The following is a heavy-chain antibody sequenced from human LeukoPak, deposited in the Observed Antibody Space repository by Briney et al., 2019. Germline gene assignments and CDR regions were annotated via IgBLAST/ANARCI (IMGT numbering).Heavy chain of an antibody. CDR3: ARVTRVAPSGDYGGDWFDP. CDR1: GGSIRSYY. Sequence: SETLSLTCTVSGGSIRSYYWSWIRQPPGKGLEWIGYIYYSGSTNYNPSLKSRVTISVDTSKNQFSLKLSSVTAADTAVYYCARVTRVAPSGDYGGDWFDPWGQGTLVTVSS. J-gene: IGHJ5*02. D-gene: IGHD4-17*01. CDR2: IYYSGST. V-gene: IGHV4-59*01.